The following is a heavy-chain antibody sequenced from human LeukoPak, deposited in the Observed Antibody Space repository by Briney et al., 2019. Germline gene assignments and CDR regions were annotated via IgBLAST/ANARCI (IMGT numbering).Heavy chain of an antibody. V-gene: IGHV3-23*01. J-gene: IGHJ4*02. CDR3: AKEIPYRSSWIHYFDY. CDR1: GFTFSSYA. D-gene: IGHD6-13*01. CDR2: ISGRGDNT. Sequence: GGSLRLSCAASGFTFSSYAMSWARQVPGKGLEWVSVISGRGDNTYYADSVKGRFTISRDNSKNTLYLQMNSLRAEDTAVYYCAKEIPYRSSWIHYFDYWGQGTLVTVSS.